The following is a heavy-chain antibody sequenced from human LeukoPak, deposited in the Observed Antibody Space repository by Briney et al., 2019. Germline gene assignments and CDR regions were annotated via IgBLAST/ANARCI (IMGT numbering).Heavy chain of an antibody. CDR1: XYTFXXXY. Sequence: VTVSXXXXXYTFXXXYMHWVRQAPGQGLEWMGWINPNSGGTNYAQKFQGRVTMTRDTSISTAYMELSRLRSDDTAVYYCASGLTYYDFWSGYIPRAFDYWGQGTLVTVSS. J-gene: IGHJ4*02. CDR2: INPNSGGT. V-gene: IGHV1-2*02. CDR3: ASGLTYYDFWSGYIPRAFDY. D-gene: IGHD3-3*01.